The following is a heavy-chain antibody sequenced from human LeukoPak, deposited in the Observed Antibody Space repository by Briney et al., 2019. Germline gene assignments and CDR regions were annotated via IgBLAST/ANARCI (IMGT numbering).Heavy chain of an antibody. CDR3: ARGVDPWPWFFDL. V-gene: IGHV1-18*01. J-gene: IGHJ2*01. Sequence: ASMKVSCKASGYTFTSYGILWVRQAPGQGLEWMGWISPYNGKTNYAQKFRGRVTMTTDTSTTTAYMELRSLMSDDTAVYYCARGVDPWPWFFDLWGRGTLVTVSS. CDR2: ISPYNGKT. CDR1: GYTFTSYG.